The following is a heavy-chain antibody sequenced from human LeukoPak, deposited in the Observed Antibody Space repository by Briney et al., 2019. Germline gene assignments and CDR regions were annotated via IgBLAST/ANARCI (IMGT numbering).Heavy chain of an antibody. CDR3: ARHVPNYYDSSGYYHLDY. V-gene: IGHV4-34*01. J-gene: IGHJ4*02. CDR1: GGSFSGYY. CDR2: INHSGST. D-gene: IGHD3-22*01. Sequence: PSETLSLTCAVYGGSFSGYYWSWIRQPPGKGLEWIGEINHSGSTNYNPSLKNRVTISVDTSKNQFSLKLSSVIAADTAVYYCARHVPNYYDSSGYYHLDYWGQGTLVTVSS.